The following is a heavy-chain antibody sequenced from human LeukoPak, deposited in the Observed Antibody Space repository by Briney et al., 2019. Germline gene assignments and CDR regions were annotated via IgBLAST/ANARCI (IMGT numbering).Heavy chain of an antibody. J-gene: IGHJ4*02. CDR2: ISSSGGRT. Sequence: GGSLRLSCAASGFTFSSYGMSWVRQAPGKGLEWVSAISSSGGRTDNADSVKGRFTISRDNSKNTLYLQMNSLRAEDTAVYYCAKVAYYEILKSWFDYRGQGTLVTVSS. CDR3: AKVAYYEILKSWFDY. D-gene: IGHD3-9*01. CDR1: GFTFSSYG. V-gene: IGHV3-23*01.